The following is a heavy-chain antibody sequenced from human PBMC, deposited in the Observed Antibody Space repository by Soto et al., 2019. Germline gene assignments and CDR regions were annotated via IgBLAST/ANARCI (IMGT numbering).Heavy chain of an antibody. J-gene: IGHJ4*02. CDR1: GGTFSSYA. D-gene: IGHD3-22*01. CDR2: IIPIFGTA. Sequence: SVKVSCKASGGTFSSYAISWVRQAPGQGLEWMGGIIPIFGTANYAQKFQGRVTITADESTSTAYMELSSLRSEDTAVYYCAGGTYYYDSSGYDYWGQGTQVTVSS. CDR3: AGGTYYYDSSGYDY. V-gene: IGHV1-69*13.